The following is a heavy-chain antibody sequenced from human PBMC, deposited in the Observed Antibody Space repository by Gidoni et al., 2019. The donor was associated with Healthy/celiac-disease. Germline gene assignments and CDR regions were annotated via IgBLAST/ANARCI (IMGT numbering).Heavy chain of an antibody. CDR1: GYSLSSGYY. Sequence: QVQLQASGPGLVKPSETLSLTCAVSGYSLSSGYYWGWLRQPPGKGLEWIGSIYISGSTYYNPSLKRRFTISVDTSKNQFSLKLSSVTAADTAVYYCARAEKITFGGVDAFDIWGQGTMVTVSS. CDR2: IYISGST. J-gene: IGHJ3*02. V-gene: IGHV4-38-2*01. CDR3: ARAEKITFGGVDAFDI. D-gene: IGHD3-16*01.